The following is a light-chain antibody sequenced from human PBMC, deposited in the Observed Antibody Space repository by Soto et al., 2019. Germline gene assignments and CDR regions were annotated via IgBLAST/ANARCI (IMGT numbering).Light chain of an antibody. CDR2: RAS. CDR3: QQYQNLWT. J-gene: IGKJ1*01. CDR1: QTIYSN. Sequence: IMITLSPATLSLSLGQRATLSCRAGQTIYSNVAWYQQRPGQAPRLLIYRASASATGVPARFSGSGSGTEFTLTINTLQSEDFAVYYCQQYQNLWTFGQGTKVDIK. V-gene: IGKV3-15*01.